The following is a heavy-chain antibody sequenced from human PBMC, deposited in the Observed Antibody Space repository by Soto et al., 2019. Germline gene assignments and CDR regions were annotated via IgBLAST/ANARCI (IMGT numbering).Heavy chain of an antibody. CDR3: VHRAAMGGNSCLPGH. V-gene: IGHV2-5*02. CDR2: LYWDDDK. J-gene: IGHJ4*02. CDR1: GFSLSTSEVG. Sequence: QITLKESGPTLVKPTQTLTLTCTFSGFSLSTSEVGVGWIRQPPGKALEWLAILYWDDDKRYNPSLKSRLTITKHTSKNKVVLTLTNMDPVDTATYYCVHRAAMGGNSCLPGHWGQGTLVTVSS. D-gene: IGHD2-2*01.